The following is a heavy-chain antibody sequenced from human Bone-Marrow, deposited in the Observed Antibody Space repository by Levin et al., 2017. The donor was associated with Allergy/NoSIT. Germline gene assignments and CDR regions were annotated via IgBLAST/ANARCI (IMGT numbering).Heavy chain of an antibody. V-gene: IGHV3-23*01. D-gene: IGHD3-16*02. Sequence: GGSLRLSCAASGFTFSSYAMSWVRQAPGKGLEWVSAISGSGGSTYYADSVKGRFTISRDNSKNTLYLQMNSLRAEDTAVYYCAKDGPADYDYIWGSYRYQIEYYFDYWGQGTLVTVSS. J-gene: IGHJ4*02. CDR3: AKDGPADYDYIWGSYRYQIEYYFDY. CDR1: GFTFSSYA. CDR2: ISGSGGST.